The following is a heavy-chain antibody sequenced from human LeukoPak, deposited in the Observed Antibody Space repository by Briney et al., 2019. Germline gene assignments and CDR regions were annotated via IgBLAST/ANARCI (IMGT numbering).Heavy chain of an antibody. J-gene: IGHJ4*02. Sequence: PETLSLTCTVSGGSISSYYWSWIRQPPGKGLEWIGYIYYSGSTNYNPSLKSRVTISVDTSKNQFSLKLSSVTAADTAVYYCATLDYGDYVLDYWGQGTLVTVSS. CDR1: GGSISSYY. CDR3: ATLDYGDYVLDY. CDR2: IYYSGST. D-gene: IGHD4-17*01. V-gene: IGHV4-59*01.